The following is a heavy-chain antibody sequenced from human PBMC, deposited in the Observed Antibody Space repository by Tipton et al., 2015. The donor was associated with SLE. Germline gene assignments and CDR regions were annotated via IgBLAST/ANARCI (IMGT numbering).Heavy chain of an antibody. CDR3: ARVFYGDYFDY. J-gene: IGHJ4*02. CDR2: IYTSGST. V-gene: IGHV4-61*02. Sequence: TLSLTCTVSGGSISSGSYYWSWIRQPAGKGLEWIGRIYTSGSTNYNPSPKSRVTISVDTSKNQFSLKLSSVTAADTAVYYCARVFYGDYFDYWGQGTLVTVSS. CDR1: GGSISSGSYY. D-gene: IGHD4-17*01.